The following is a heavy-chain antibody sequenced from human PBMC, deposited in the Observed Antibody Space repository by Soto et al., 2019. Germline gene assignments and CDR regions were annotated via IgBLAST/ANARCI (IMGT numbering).Heavy chain of an antibody. CDR1: GGSVRSGNYY. D-gene: IGHD3-22*01. CDR3: ARGYDSSGYYYYAMDV. Sequence: SETLSLTCIVSGGSVRSGNYYWNWIRQPPGKGLEWIGYIYSSGSTKYSPSLKSRVTISVDTSNNQFSLNLRSVTAADTAVYYCARGYDSSGYYYYAMDVWGQGTTVTVSS. V-gene: IGHV4-61*01. CDR2: IYSSGST. J-gene: IGHJ6*02.